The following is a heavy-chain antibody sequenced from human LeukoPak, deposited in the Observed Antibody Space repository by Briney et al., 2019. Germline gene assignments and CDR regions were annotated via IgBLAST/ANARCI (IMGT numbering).Heavy chain of an antibody. CDR1: AFTFSSYS. CDR3: AFGMGSGSYSFDY. V-gene: IGHV3-21*01. CDR2: ISSSSSYI. Sequence: PGGSLRLSCAASAFTFSSYSMNWVRQAPGKGLEWVSSISSSSSYIYYADSVKGRFTISRDNAKNSLYLQMNSLRAEDTAVYYCAFGMGSGSYSFDYWGQGTLVTVSS. J-gene: IGHJ4*02. D-gene: IGHD1-26*01.